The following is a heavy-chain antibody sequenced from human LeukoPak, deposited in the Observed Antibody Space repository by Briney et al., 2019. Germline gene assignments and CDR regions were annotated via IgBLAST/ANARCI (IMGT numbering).Heavy chain of an antibody. V-gene: IGHV1-69*13. D-gene: IGHD2-21*02. Sequence: GASVKVSCKASGGTFSSYAISWVRQAPGQGLEWLGGIIPIFGTANYAQKFQGRVTITADESTSTAYSALSSLRSEDTAVYYCATDRAYCGGDCYPDAFDIWGQGTMVTVSS. CDR2: IIPIFGTA. J-gene: IGHJ3*02. CDR1: GGTFSSYA. CDR3: ATDRAYCGGDCYPDAFDI.